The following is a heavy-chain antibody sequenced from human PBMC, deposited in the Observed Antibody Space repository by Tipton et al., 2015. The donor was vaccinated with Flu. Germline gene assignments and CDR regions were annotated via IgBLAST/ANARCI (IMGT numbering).Heavy chain of an antibody. CDR2: IKQDGSEK. CDR3: ARGSGGSYY. Sequence: GSLRLSCAASGSTFSSYWMTWVRQAPGKGLEWVANIKQDGSEKNYADSVKGRFTISRDNAKNSLYLQMNSLRAEDTAVYYCARGSGGSYYWGQGTLVTVSS. D-gene: IGHD2-15*01. J-gene: IGHJ4*02. V-gene: IGHV3-7*01. CDR1: GSTFSSYW.